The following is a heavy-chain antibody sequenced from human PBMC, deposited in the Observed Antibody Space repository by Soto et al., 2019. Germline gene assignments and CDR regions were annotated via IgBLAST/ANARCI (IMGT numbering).Heavy chain of an antibody. CDR2: ISSSARTK. J-gene: IGHJ4*02. V-gene: IGHV3-11*01. D-gene: IGHD6-13*01. CDR1: GFTFSDYY. CDR3: ARNSEHFDY. Sequence: GGSLRLSCAASGFTFSDYYMSLIRQAPGKGLEWVSYISSSARTKYYADSVKGRFTISRDNAKNSLYLQMNSLRAEDTAIYYCARNSEHFDYWGQGTLVTVSS.